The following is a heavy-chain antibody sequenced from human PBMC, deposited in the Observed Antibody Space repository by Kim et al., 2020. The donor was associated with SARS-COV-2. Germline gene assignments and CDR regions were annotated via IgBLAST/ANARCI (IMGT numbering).Heavy chain of an antibody. D-gene: IGHD6-19*01. J-gene: IGHJ4*02. CDR3: ARGNPVTIAVAGYYFDY. Sequence: LTSRVTISVDTSRNQFSLKLSSVTAADTAVYYCARGNPVTIAVAGYYFDYWGQGTLVTVSS. V-gene: IGHV4-34*01.